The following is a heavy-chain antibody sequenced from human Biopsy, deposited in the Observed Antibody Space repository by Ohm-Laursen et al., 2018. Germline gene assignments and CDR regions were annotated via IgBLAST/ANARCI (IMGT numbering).Heavy chain of an antibody. CDR1: GYTFTSSY. CDR3: ARNAWPTLSTMIVVVKGFNWFDP. V-gene: IGHV1-46*01. Sequence: SSVKVSCKASGYTFTSSYMHWMRQAPGQGLEWMGIINPSGGSTTYAQKFQGRVTMTRDTSTSTVYMELSSLRSEDTAVYYCARNAWPTLSTMIVVVKGFNWFDPWGQGTLVTVSS. CDR2: INPSGGST. D-gene: IGHD3-22*01. J-gene: IGHJ5*02.